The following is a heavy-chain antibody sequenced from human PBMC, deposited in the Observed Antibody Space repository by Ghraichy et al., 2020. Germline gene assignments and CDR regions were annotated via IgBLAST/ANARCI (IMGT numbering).Heavy chain of an antibody. CDR2: INSSSSYI. Sequence: GGSLRLSCAASGFTFSSYSMNWVRQAPGKGLEWVSSINSSSSYIYYADSVKGRFTISRDNAKNSLYLQMNSLRAEDTAVYYCARDLDTAWGGYGMDVWGQGTTVTVSS. D-gene: IGHD5-18*01. J-gene: IGHJ6*02. CDR3: ARDLDTAWGGYGMDV. V-gene: IGHV3-21*01. CDR1: GFTFSSYS.